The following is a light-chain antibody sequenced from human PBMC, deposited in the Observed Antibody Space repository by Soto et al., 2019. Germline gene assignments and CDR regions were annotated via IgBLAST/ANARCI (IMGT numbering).Light chain of an antibody. CDR3: QQYYSYPRT. V-gene: IGKV1-8*01. CDR2: AAS. Sequence: AIRMTQSPSSFSASTGDRVTITCRASQGISSYLAWYQQKPGKAPKLLIYAASTLQSEVPSRFSGSGSGTDFTLTISCLQSEDFATYYCQQYYSYPRTFGQGTNVEIK. J-gene: IGKJ1*01. CDR1: QGISSY.